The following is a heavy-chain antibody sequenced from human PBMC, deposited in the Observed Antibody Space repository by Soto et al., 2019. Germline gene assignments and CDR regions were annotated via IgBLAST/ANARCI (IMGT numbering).Heavy chain of an antibody. J-gene: IGHJ4*02. D-gene: IGHD6-13*01. CDR2: IYPSGNT. Sequence: SETLSLTCAVSGDSVSSSHWWSWVRQPPGKGLEWIGEIYPSGNTNYNPSLKGRVNVSVDKSKNQFALKVTSVTAAETAVYYCARVMGVAAGGPLDYWGQGTLLTAS. CDR3: ARVMGVAAGGPLDY. V-gene: IGHV4-4*02. CDR1: GDSVSSSHW.